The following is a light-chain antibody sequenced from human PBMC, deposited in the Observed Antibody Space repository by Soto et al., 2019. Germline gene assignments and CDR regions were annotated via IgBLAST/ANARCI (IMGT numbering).Light chain of an antibody. Sequence: QSALTQPPSASGSPGQSVTISCTGTSSDVGGYNFVSWYQQHPDKAPKLMIYDVSKRPSGVPGRFSGSKSGNTASLTVSGLQAEDEADYYCSSSAGSNNFAVFGTGTKLTVL. V-gene: IGLV2-8*01. CDR1: SSDVGGYNF. CDR3: SSSAGSNNFAV. J-gene: IGLJ1*01. CDR2: DVS.